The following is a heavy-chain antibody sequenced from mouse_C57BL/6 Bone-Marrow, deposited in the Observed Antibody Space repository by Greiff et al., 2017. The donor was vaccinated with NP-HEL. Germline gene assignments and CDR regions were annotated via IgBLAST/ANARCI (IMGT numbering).Heavy chain of an antibody. J-gene: IGHJ2*01. CDR1: GYTFTDYY. Sequence: EVQLQQSGPELVKPGASVKISCKASGYTFTDYYMNWVKQSHGKSLEWIGDINPNNGGTSYNQKFKGKATLTVDKSSSTAYMELRSLTSEDSAVYYCARRWYYGSSLSYWGQGTTLTVSS. CDR2: INPNNGGT. CDR3: ARRWYYGSSLSY. D-gene: IGHD1-1*01. V-gene: IGHV1-26*01.